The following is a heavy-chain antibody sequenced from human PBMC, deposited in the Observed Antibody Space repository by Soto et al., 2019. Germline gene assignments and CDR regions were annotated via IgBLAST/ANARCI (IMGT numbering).Heavy chain of an antibody. V-gene: IGHV1-8*01. Sequence: QVQLVQSGAEVKKPGASVKVSCKASGYTFTNYDIHWVRQAIGQGLEWMGWMNPDSGNTGQSKQFQGRVTMTRDTSISTAYMAMSSLRSEDTAVYACARGRFRRTWFDPWGQGTLVTVSS. D-gene: IGHD3-16*01. CDR1: GYTFTNYD. CDR2: MNPDSGNT. J-gene: IGHJ5*02. CDR3: ARGRFRRTWFDP.